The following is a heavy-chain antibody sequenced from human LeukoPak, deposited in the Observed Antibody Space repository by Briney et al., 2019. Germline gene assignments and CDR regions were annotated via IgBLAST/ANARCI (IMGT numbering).Heavy chain of an antibody. D-gene: IGHD3-3*01. J-gene: IGHJ3*02. CDR1: GYSISSGYY. Sequence: SETLSLTCAVSGYSISSGYYWGGIRQPPGKGLEWIGSIYHGGSTYYNPSLKSRVTISVDTSKNQFSLKLSSVTAADSAVYCCARANQNVLRFLEWLIAFDIWGQATIVTDSS. CDR3: ARANQNVLRFLEWLIAFDI. CDR2: IYHGGST. V-gene: IGHV4-38-2*01.